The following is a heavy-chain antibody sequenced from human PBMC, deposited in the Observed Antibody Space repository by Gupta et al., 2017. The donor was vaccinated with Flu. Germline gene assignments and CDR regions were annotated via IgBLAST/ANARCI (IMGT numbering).Heavy chain of an antibody. Sequence: NRQAPGRGPEWISYISSSGATINYADSVKGRFTISRDNSKNSLYLQMSGLRVEDTAIYYCAREVAYCGDDCYFYYGLEIWGQGTPVTVSS. CDR3: AREVAYCGDDCYFYYGLEI. V-gene: IGHV3-11*04. CDR2: ISSSGATI. D-gene: IGHD2-21*01. J-gene: IGHJ6*02.